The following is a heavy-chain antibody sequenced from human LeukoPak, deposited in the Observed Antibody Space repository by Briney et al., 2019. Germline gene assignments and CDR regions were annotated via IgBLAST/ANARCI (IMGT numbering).Heavy chain of an antibody. CDR2: IRSKAYGGTT. CDR3: TRVSRYRTMIVVVDMYYLDY. V-gene: IGHV3-49*04. D-gene: IGHD3-22*01. J-gene: IGHJ4*02. Sequence: GRSLRLSCTASGFTFGDYAMSWVRQAPGKGLEWVGFIRSKAYGGTTEYAASVKGRFTISRDDSKSVAYLQMNSLKTEDTAVYYCTRVSRYRTMIVVVDMYYLDYWGQGTLVTVSS. CDR1: GFTFGDYA.